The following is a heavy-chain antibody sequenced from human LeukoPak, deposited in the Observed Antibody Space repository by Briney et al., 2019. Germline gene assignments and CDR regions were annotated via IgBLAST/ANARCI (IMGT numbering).Heavy chain of an antibody. CDR3: ARFPNLGIAAAGSAVDY. J-gene: IGHJ4*02. CDR2: IYPGDSDT. Sequence: GESLKISCKGSGYSFTSYWIGWVRQMPGKGLEWMGIIYPGDSDTRYSPSFQGQVPISADKSISTAYLQWSSLKASDTAMYYCARFPNLGIAAAGSAVDYWGQGTLVTVSS. V-gene: IGHV5-51*01. D-gene: IGHD6-13*01. CDR1: GYSFTSYW.